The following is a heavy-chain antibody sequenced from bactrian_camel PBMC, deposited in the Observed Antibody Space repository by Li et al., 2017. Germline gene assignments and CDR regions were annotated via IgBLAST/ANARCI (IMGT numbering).Heavy chain of an antibody. J-gene: IGHJ6*01. CDR1: RYTRTNYC. D-gene: IGHD1*01. CDR3: AADLGPCQVRGRNLVPRPTTFGY. V-gene: IGHV3S63*01. CDR2: IYCADYST. Sequence: HVQLVESGGGSVQAGGSLRLSCAGSRYTRTNYCMGWFRQAPGKEREAVATIYCADYSTNYADSVKGRFIISHDNAKNILYLQMNDLKPEDTAMYYCAADLGPCQVRGRNLVPRPTTFGYWGQGTQVTVS.